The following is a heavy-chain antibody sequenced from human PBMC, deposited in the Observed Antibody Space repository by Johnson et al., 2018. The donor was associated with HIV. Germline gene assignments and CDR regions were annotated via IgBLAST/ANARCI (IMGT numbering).Heavy chain of an antibody. CDR1: GFTFSSFW. CDR2: VNHHGSET. V-gene: IGHV3-7*04. CDR3: GRGLLDAFDI. D-gene: IGHD2-15*01. J-gene: IGHJ3*02. Sequence: VQLVESGGGVVQPGGSLRLSCAASGFTFSSFWMSWVRQAPGKGLEWVANVNHHGSETYYVDSVNGRFTISRDNAKNSLYVQLNSLRAEDTAVYYCGRGLLDAFDIWGQGTMVTVSS.